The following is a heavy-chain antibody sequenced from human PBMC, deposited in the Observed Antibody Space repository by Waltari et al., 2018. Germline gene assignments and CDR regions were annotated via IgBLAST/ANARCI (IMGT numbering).Heavy chain of an antibody. CDR1: GFTFSSYS. V-gene: IGHV3-21*01. D-gene: IGHD6-6*01. Sequence: EVQLVESGGGLVKPGGSLRLSCAASGFTFSSYSMNWVRQAPGKGLEWVSSISSSSSYIYYADSGKGRFTISRDNAKNSLYLQMNSLRAEDTAVYYCARDLGEQLVPFDYWGQGTLVTVSS. J-gene: IGHJ4*02. CDR3: ARDLGEQLVPFDY. CDR2: ISSSSSYI.